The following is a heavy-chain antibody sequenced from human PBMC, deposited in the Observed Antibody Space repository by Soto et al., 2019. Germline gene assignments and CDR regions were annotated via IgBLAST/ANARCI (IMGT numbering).Heavy chain of an antibody. CDR2: MNPNSGNT. CDR1: GYTFTSYD. V-gene: IGHV1-8*01. D-gene: IGHD2-2*01. CDR3: ARGRWYCSSTSCYFFDY. J-gene: IGHJ4*02. Sequence: ASVKVSCKASGYTFTSYDINWVRQATGQGLEWMGWMNPNSGNTGYAQKFQGRVTMTRDTSISTAYMELSRLRSDDTAVYYCARGRWYCSSTSCYFFDYWGQGTLVTVSS.